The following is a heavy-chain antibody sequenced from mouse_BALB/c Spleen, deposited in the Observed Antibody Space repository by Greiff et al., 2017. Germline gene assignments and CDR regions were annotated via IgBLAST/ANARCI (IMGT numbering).Heavy chain of an antibody. CDR2: ILPGSGST. CDR1: GYTFSSYW. J-gene: IGHJ3*01. V-gene: IGHV1-9*01. D-gene: IGHD1-1*01. Sequence: VQLQQSGAELMKPGASVKISCKATGYTFSSYWIEWVKQRPGHGLEWIGEILPGSGSTNYNEKFKGKATFTADTSSNTAYMQLSSLTSEDSAVYYCAGRDYYGSSFFAYWGQGTLVTVSA. CDR3: AGRDYYGSSFFAY.